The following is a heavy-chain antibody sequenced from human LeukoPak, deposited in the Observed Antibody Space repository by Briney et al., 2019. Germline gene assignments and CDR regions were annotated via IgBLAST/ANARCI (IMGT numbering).Heavy chain of an antibody. CDR1: GFAFNSYV. Sequence: PGGSLRLSCAASGFAFNSYVITWVRQAPGKGLEWVSSISGSGGSTYYADSVKGRFTISRDNSKNTLYLQMNSLRAEDTAVYYCALLGGYSYGYDYWGQGTLVTVSS. D-gene: IGHD5-18*01. CDR3: ALLGGYSYGYDY. V-gene: IGHV3-23*01. CDR2: ISGSGGST. J-gene: IGHJ4*02.